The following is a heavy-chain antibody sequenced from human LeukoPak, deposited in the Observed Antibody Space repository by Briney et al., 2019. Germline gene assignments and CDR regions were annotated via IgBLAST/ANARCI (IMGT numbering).Heavy chain of an antibody. D-gene: IGHD3-22*01. V-gene: IGHV4-34*01. Sequence: SETLSLTCAVYGGSFSGYYWSWIRQPPGKGLEWIGEINHSGSTNYNPSLKSRVTISVDTSKNQFSLKLSSVTAADTAVYYCARDTYDSSGYYRYWGQGTLVTVSS. CDR2: INHSGST. CDR3: ARDTYDSSGYYRY. J-gene: IGHJ4*02. CDR1: GGSFSGYY.